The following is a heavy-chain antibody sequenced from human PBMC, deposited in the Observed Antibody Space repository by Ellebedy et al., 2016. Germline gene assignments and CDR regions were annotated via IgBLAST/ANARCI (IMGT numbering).Heavy chain of an antibody. J-gene: IGHJ4*02. CDR2: IHYSGNT. CDR3: AKAVVIAATNTKYFDY. CDR1: GGSISSGVYY. D-gene: IGHD2-21*01. V-gene: IGHV4-31*03. Sequence: SETLSLTCTVSGGSISSGVYYWSWIRQHPGKGLEWIGYIHYSGNTYYNASLKSRVTISVDTSKDQFSLNLSSVTAADTAVYYCAKAVVIAATNTKYFDYWGQGALVTVSS.